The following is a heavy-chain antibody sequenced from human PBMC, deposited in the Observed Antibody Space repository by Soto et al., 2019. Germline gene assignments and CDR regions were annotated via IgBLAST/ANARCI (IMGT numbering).Heavy chain of an antibody. CDR1: GFIFTDYY. V-gene: IGHV1-2*04. Sequence: QVQLVQSGAEVKKPGASVKVSCKASGFIFTDYYIHWVRQAPGQGLEWMGWINPDSGGTNLAQKFQGWVTVTRDRTISTAYMELTRVTSDDTAVYYCARAPYASGTYPKFDPWGQGTLVTVSS. CDR3: ARAPYASGTYPKFDP. D-gene: IGHD3-10*01. J-gene: IGHJ5*02. CDR2: INPDSGGT.